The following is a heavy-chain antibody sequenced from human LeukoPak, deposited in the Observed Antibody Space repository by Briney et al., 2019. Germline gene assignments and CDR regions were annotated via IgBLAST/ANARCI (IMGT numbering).Heavy chain of an antibody. Sequence: GASVKVSCKASGYTFTSYGISWVRQAPGQGLEWMGWISAYNGNTNYAQKLQGRVTMTTDTSTSTAYMELRSLRSDDTAVYYCARWAITYYYYYMDVWGKGTTVTVSS. CDR3: ARWAITYYYYYMDV. CDR2: ISAYNGNT. CDR1: GYTFTSYG. J-gene: IGHJ6*03. D-gene: IGHD5-12*01. V-gene: IGHV1-18*01.